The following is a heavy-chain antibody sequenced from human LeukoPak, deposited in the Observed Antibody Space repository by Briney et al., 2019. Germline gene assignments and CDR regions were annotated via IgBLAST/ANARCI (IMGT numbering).Heavy chain of an antibody. CDR1: GFTFDDYA. V-gene: IGHV3-9*01. J-gene: IGHJ4*02. Sequence: GRSLRLSCAASGFTFDDYAMHWVRQAPGKGLKWVSGISWNSGSIGYADSVKGRFTISRDNAKNSLYLQMNSLRAEDTAVYYCARGAPLAVPASMDYWGQGTLVTVSS. CDR2: ISWNSGSI. D-gene: IGHD2-2*01. CDR3: ARGAPLAVPASMDY.